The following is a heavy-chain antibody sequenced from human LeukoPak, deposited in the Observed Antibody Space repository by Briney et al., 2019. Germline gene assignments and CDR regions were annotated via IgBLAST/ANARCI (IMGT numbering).Heavy chain of an antibody. Sequence: PGGSLRLSCAASGFTFSSYAMSWVRQAPGKGLEWVSASSGSGGSTYYADSVKGRFTISRDNSKNTLYLQMNSLRAEDTAVYYCAKVVGNIVLMVYARYYYYMDVWGKGTTVTVSS. CDR2: SSGSGGST. CDR1: GFTFSSYA. J-gene: IGHJ6*03. CDR3: AKVVGNIVLMVYARYYYYMDV. V-gene: IGHV3-23*01. D-gene: IGHD2-8*01.